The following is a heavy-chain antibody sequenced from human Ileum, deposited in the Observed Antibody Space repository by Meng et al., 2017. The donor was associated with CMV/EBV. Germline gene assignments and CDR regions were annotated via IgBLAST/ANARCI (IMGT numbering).Heavy chain of an antibody. CDR3: VRSSLYGDPYFFDS. CDR1: GYTFTYPY. D-gene: IGHD2-21*01. Sequence: HMNLGQSGSEVKTTGSSLKISCKASGYTFTYPYLHWVRQAPGQALEWMGWVTIYNGNTHYAQRFQDRLTITRHNSLHTAYMELNSLASRDTGVYFCVRSSLYGDPYFFDSWGQGTLVTVFS. V-gene: IGHV1-45*02. CDR2: VTIYNGNT. J-gene: IGHJ5*01.